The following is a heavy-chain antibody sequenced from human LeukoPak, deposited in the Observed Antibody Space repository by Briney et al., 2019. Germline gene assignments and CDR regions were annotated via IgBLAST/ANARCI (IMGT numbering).Heavy chain of an antibody. Sequence: ASVKVSCKASGYTFTGYYMHWVRQAPGQGLEWMGWINPNSGGTNYAQKFQGRVTMTRDTSISTAHMELSRLRSDDTAVYYCARETWGRATNNWFDPWGQGTLVTVSS. J-gene: IGHJ5*02. D-gene: IGHD7-27*01. V-gene: IGHV1-2*02. CDR1: GYTFTGYY. CDR3: ARETWGRATNNWFDP. CDR2: INPNSGGT.